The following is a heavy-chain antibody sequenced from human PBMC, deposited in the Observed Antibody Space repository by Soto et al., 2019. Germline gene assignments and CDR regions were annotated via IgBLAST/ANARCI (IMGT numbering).Heavy chain of an antibody. J-gene: IGHJ4*02. CDR2: ISGSGGST. CDR3: AKIHYDSSGFDY. Sequence: GGSLRLSCAASGFTFSSYAMSWVRQTPGKGLEWVSAISGSGGSTYYADSVKGRFTISRDNSKNTLYLQMNSLRAEDTAVYYCAKIHYDSSGFDYWGQGTLVTVSS. V-gene: IGHV3-23*01. D-gene: IGHD3-22*01. CDR1: GFTFSSYA.